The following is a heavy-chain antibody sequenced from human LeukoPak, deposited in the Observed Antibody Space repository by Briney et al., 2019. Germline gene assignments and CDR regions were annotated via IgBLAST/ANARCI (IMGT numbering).Heavy chain of an antibody. CDR3: ARGSRQQLTRFAVKGTWFDP. CDR2: INHSGST. D-gene: IGHD6-13*01. J-gene: IGHJ5*02. V-gene: IGHV4-34*01. Sequence: SETLSLTCAVYGGSFSGYYWSWIRQPPGKGLDWIGEINHSGSTNYNPSLKSRVTIPVDPSKNPLSLKLSSVTAADTAVYYCARGSRQQLTRFAVKGTWFDPWGQGTLVTVSS. CDR1: GGSFSGYY.